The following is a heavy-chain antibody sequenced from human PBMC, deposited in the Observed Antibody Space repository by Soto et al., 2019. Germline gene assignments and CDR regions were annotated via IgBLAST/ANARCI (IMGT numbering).Heavy chain of an antibody. CDR1: GGFISSSTYY. CDR3: ARHSGGGEYFYNGMDV. Sequence: PSETLSLTCTVSGGFISSSTYYWGWIRQPPGKGLEWIGCVYYTGNTYDNPSLKSRVTRSLDTSKNQFSLKLTSVTAADTAVHSCARHSGGGEYFYNGMDVWGKVTMVTACS. J-gene: IGHJ6*04. V-gene: IGHV4-39*01. D-gene: IGHD3-16*01. CDR2: VYYTGNT.